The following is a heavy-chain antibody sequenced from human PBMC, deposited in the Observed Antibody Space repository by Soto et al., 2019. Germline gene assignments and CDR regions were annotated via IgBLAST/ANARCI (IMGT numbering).Heavy chain of an antibody. V-gene: IGHV5-51*01. J-gene: IGHJ3*01. CDR3: ARQFGGGRVV. D-gene: IGHD2-15*01. CDR2: SYPCDSDT. Sequence: GESLNISWQASLYMFTAYGIGCVRQMPGKGLEWMGVSYPCDSDTTYNPSIQGHVTISADKSVSTAYVHWSSLKASDTDTYYCARQFGGGRVVGGQGTMVTVSS. CDR1: LYMFTAYG.